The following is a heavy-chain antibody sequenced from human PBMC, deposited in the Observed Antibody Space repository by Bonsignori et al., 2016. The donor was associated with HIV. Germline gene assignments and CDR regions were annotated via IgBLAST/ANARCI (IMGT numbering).Heavy chain of an antibody. J-gene: IGHJ6*02. CDR3: ARVAAQSWGWLQGLYGLDV. CDR1: GESFSHYY. CDR2: YNQSGRH. Sequence: QVQLQQWGAGLLKPSETLSLTCGVYGESFSHYYWSWIRQPPRKGRGVDWGKYNQSGRHQLQPVPQESSHHISRHVQEPSSPSKLSSVTAADTAVYYCARVAAQSWGWLQGLYGLDVWGQGTTVTVSS. V-gene: IGHV4-34*01. D-gene: IGHD5-24*01.